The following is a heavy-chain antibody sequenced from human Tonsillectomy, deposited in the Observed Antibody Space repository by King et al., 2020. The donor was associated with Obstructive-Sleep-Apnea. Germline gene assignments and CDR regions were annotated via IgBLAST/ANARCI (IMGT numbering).Heavy chain of an antibody. J-gene: IGHJ6*02. D-gene: IGHD3-10*01. CDR1: GGIFSSYG. V-gene: IGHV3-30*18. Sequence: QLVQSGGGVVQPGRSLRLSCAAAGGIFSSYGMHWVRQAPGRGLEGGAGVTYDGINKDYPDSVKGRFTISRDNSKNTLYLQMTSLRAGGTAVYYCANMGYYSSGRVNANTDYYYYGMDVWGQGTTVTVSS. CDR3: ANMGYYSSGRVNANTDYYYYGMDV. CDR2: VTYDGINK.